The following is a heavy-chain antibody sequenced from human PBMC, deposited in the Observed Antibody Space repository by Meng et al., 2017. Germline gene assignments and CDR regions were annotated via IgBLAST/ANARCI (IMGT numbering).Heavy chain of an antibody. CDR3: ARYACSGGSCYADY. D-gene: IGHD2-15*01. Sequence: GESLKISCAASGFTFSSYAMHWVRQAPGKGLEYVSAISSNGGSTYYVNSVKGRFTISRDNSKNTLYLQMGSLRAEDMAVYYCARYACSGGSCYADYWGQGTLVTVSS. CDR1: GFTFSSYA. CDR2: ISSNGGST. J-gene: IGHJ4*02. V-gene: IGHV3-64*01.